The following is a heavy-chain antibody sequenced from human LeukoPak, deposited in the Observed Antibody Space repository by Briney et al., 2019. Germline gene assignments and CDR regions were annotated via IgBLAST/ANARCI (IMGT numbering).Heavy chain of an antibody. CDR1: GFTFSDYN. D-gene: IGHD1-26*01. Sequence: GGSLRLSCAASGFTFSDYNMNWIRQAPGKGLEWVSFITSYGSTIYYAHSVKGRFTISRDNAKNSLYLQMNSLRAEDTAVYYCARATWGGALLDYWGQGTLVTVSS. V-gene: IGHV3-11*04. CDR2: ITSYGSTI. CDR3: ARATWGGALLDY. J-gene: IGHJ4*02.